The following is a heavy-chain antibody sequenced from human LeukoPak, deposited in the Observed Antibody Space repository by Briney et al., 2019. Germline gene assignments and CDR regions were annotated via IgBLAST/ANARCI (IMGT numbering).Heavy chain of an antibody. D-gene: IGHD3-10*01. V-gene: IGHV1-69*05. CDR2: IIPIFGTG. Sequence: ASVKVSCKASGGSFSSYAISWVRQAPGQGLEWMGRIIPIFGTGNYAQKFQDRVTITTDESTSTVYMELSSLRSEDTAVYYCARVYIPGDGSGSYYLVYWGQGTLVTVSS. CDR1: GGSFSSYA. CDR3: ARVYIPGDGSGSYYLVY. J-gene: IGHJ4*02.